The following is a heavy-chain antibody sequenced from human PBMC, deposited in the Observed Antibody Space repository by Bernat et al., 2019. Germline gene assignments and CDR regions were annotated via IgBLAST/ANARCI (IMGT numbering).Heavy chain of an antibody. Sequence: QVQLVESGGGVVQPGRSLRLSCAASGFTFSSYAMHWVRQAPGKGLEWVAVISYDGSNKYYADSVKGRFTISRDNSKNTLYLQMNSLRAEDTSVYSCARRMSRGYCSSTSCYPLKVWGQGTLVTVSS. CDR2: ISYDGSNK. D-gene: IGHD2-2*01. CDR1: GFTFSSYA. V-gene: IGHV3-30-3*01. J-gene: IGHJ4*02. CDR3: ARRMSRGYCSSTSCYPLKV.